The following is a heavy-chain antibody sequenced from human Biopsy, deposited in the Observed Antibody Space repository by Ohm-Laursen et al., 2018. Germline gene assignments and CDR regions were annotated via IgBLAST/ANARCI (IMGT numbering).Heavy chain of an antibody. CDR2: ISSSRNFI. V-gene: IGHV3-21*01. CDR3: ARVLLPAAAVHYGMDV. CDR1: GLTFSRYS. J-gene: IGHJ6*02. Sequence: SLRLSCAASGLTFSRYSMHWVRQAPGKGLEWVSSISSSRNFIYYGDSVKGRFTISRDNAKNSLYLQMNSLRVEDTAVYYCARVLLPAAAVHYGMDVWGQGTTVTVSS. D-gene: IGHD2-2*01.